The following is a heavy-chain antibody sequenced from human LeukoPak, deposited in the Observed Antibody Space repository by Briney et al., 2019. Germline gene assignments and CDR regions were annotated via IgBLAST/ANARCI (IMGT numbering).Heavy chain of an antibody. V-gene: IGHV1-2*02. J-gene: IGHJ4*02. CDR2: INPNSGGT. Sequence: ASVKVSCKASGYTFTGYYMHWVRQAPGQGLEWMGWINPNSGGTNYAQKFQGRVTVTRDTSISAAYMELSRLRSDDTAVYYCARIRYYYDSSGYGMYYFDYWGQGTLVTVSS. D-gene: IGHD3-22*01. CDR1: GYTFTGYY. CDR3: ARIRYYYDSSGYGMYYFDY.